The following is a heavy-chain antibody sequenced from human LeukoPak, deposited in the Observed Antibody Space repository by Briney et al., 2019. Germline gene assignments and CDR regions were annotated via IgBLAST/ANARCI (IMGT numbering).Heavy chain of an antibody. Sequence: SETLSLTCTVSGDSISSSSYYWGWIRQPPGKGLEWIGSIYYSGTTYYNPSLKSRVTISVDTTKNQFSLKLSSVTAADTAVYYCARGHLYCSSTSCRPRAAFDIWGQGTMVTVSS. CDR1: GDSISSSSYY. V-gene: IGHV4-39*01. CDR2: IYYSGTT. D-gene: IGHD2-2*01. CDR3: ARGHLYCSSTSCRPRAAFDI. J-gene: IGHJ3*02.